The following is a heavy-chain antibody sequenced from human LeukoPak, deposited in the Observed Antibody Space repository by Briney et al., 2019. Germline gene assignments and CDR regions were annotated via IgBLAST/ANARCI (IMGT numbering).Heavy chain of an antibody. CDR1: GFTFDDYG. CDR2: INWNGGST. D-gene: IGHD6-19*01. V-gene: IGHV3-20*04. J-gene: IGHJ6*03. Sequence: GGSLRLSCAASGFTFDDYGMSWVRQAPGKGLEWVSGINWNGGSTGYADSVKGRFTISRDNAKNSLYLQINSLRAEDTALYYCARTPLAVAYYYYMDVWGKGTTVTVSS. CDR3: ARTPLAVAYYYYMDV.